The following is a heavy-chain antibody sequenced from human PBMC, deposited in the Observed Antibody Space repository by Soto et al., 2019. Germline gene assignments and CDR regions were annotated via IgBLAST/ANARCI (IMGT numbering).Heavy chain of an antibody. D-gene: IGHD2-2*01. CDR1: GDSLGSGAFY. CDR2: IYHTGRT. V-gene: IGHV4-61*08. Sequence: PSETLSLTCTVSGDSLGSGAFYWSWIRRTPGKGLEWIGYIYHTGRTTYNPSLKSRVSISLDPSKNQFALNLTSVTAADTAMYYCARDSTAFVFDYWGQGALVTVS. J-gene: IGHJ4*02. CDR3: ARDSTAFVFDY.